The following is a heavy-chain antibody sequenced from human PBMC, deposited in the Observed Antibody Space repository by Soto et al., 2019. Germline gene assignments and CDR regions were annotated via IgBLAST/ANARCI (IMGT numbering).Heavy chain of an antibody. J-gene: IGHJ6*02. D-gene: IGHD2-8*01. Sequence: GASVKVSCKASGGTFSSYAISWVRQAPGQGLEWMGGIIPIFGTANYAQKFQGRVTITADKSTSTAYMELSSLRSEDTAVYYCAVGVCTNGVCYTGRYYYYGMDVWGQGTTVTVSS. CDR3: AVGVCTNGVCYTGRYYYYGMDV. CDR2: IIPIFGTA. V-gene: IGHV1-69*06. CDR1: GGTFSSYA.